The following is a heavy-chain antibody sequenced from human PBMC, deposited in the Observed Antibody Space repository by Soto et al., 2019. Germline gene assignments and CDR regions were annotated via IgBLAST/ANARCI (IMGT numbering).Heavy chain of an antibody. Sequence: QVQLQESGPGLVKPSQTLSLTCTVSGGSISSVGYYWSWIRQHPGKGLEWIGYIYYSGSTYYIPSLKSRVTISVDTSKNQFSLKLSSVTAADTAVYYCARLSRIAARRFDYWGQGTLVTVSS. CDR2: IYYSGST. J-gene: IGHJ4*02. V-gene: IGHV4-31*03. CDR3: ARLSRIAARRFDY. CDR1: GGSISSVGYY. D-gene: IGHD6-6*01.